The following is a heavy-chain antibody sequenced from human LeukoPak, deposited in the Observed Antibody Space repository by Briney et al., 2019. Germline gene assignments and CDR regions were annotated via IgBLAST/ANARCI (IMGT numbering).Heavy chain of an antibody. CDR2: MNPNSGNT. J-gene: IGHJ4*02. D-gene: IGHD5-24*01. CDR3: ARVRPGVRDGYNNDY. Sequence: ASVKVSCKASGYTFTSYDINWVRQATGQGLEWMGWMNPNSGNTGYAQKFQGRVTITRNTSISTAYMELSSLRSEDTAVYYCARVRPGVRDGYNNDYWGQGTLVTVSS. CDR1: GYTFTSYD. V-gene: IGHV1-8*03.